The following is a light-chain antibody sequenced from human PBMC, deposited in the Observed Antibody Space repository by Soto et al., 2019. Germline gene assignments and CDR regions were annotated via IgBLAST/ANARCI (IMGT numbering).Light chain of an antibody. CDR3: LQYNVYPLS. Sequence: DIQMTQSPSTLSASVGDRVTITCRARQNINRWLAWYQQRPGNAPNLLIHKASTLEVGVPSRFSGSASGTEFTLTISSLQPDDFAVYFCLQYNVYPLSFGGGTKVEIK. V-gene: IGKV1-5*03. J-gene: IGKJ4*01. CDR1: QNINRW. CDR2: KAS.